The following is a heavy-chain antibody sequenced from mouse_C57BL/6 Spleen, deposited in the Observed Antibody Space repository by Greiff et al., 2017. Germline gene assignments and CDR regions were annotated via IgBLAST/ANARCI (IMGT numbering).Heavy chain of an antibody. Sequence: QVQLQQSGAELVRPGASVKLSCKASGYTFTDYYINWVKQRPGQGLEWIARIFPGSGNTYYNEKFKGKATLTAEKSSSTAYMQLSSLTSEDSAVYFCARSVYDYDEGAWFAYWGQGTLVTVSA. V-gene: IGHV1-76*01. CDR3: ARSVYDYDEGAWFAY. D-gene: IGHD2-4*01. J-gene: IGHJ3*01. CDR2: IFPGSGNT. CDR1: GYTFTDYY.